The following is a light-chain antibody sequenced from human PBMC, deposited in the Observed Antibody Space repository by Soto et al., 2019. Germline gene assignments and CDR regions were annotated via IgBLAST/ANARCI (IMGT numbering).Light chain of an antibody. CDR1: QSVSNNY. V-gene: IGKV3-20*01. Sequence: IVLSQSAGTLSLSPGERATLSCRASQSVSNNYLAWYQQKPGQAPRLLIHGASNRATGIPDRFSGSGSGTDFTLTISRLEPEDFAVYYCQQYGSSGTFGQRTKVDIK. CDR3: QQYGSSGT. J-gene: IGKJ1*01. CDR2: GAS.